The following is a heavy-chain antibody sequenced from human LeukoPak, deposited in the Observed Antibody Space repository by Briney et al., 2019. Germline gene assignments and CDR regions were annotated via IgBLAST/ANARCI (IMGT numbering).Heavy chain of an antibody. J-gene: IGHJ5*02. CDR1: GGSISSGGYS. CDR2: IYHSGST. D-gene: IGHD2-2*01. Sequence: IPSQTLSLTCAVSGGSISSGGYSWSWIRQPPGKGLEWIGYIYHSGSTYYNPSLKSRVTISVDRSKNQFSLKLSSVTAADTAVYYCARGGVPAAIYWFDPWGQGTLVTVSS. V-gene: IGHV4-30-2*01. CDR3: ARGGVPAAIYWFDP.